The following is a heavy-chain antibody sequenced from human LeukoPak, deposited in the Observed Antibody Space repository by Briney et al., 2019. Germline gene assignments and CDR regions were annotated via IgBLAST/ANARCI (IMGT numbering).Heavy chain of an antibody. Sequence: GGSLRLSCAASGFIFSSYSMNWARQAPGKGLEWVSSISSSSSYIYYADSVKGRFTISRDNAKNSLYLQMSSLRAEDTAVYYCANSGYYYDSSGYYDYWGQGTLVTVSS. J-gene: IGHJ4*02. CDR3: ANSGYYYDSSGYYDY. CDR2: ISSSSSYI. V-gene: IGHV3-21*01. D-gene: IGHD3-22*01. CDR1: GFIFSSYS.